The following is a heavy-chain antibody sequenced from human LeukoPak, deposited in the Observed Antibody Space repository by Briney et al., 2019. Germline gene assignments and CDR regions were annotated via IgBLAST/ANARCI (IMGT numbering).Heavy chain of an antibody. Sequence: PGGSLRLSCAASAFTFSSYAMHWVRQAPGKGLEWVAVISYDGSNKYYADSVKGRFTISRDNSKNTLYLQMNSLRAEDTAVYYCATVVPYADDYWGQGTLVTVSS. CDR2: ISYDGSNK. D-gene: IGHD2-2*01. CDR1: AFTFSSYA. J-gene: IGHJ4*02. V-gene: IGHV3-30-3*01. CDR3: ATVVPYADDY.